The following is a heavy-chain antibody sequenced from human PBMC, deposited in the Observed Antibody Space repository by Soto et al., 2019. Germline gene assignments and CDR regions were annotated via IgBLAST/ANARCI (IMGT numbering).Heavy chain of an antibody. CDR2: IYYSGST. V-gene: IGHV4-39*01. CDR3: ASPTLAAKHAFDI. D-gene: IGHD2-15*01. Sequence: QLQLQESGPGLVKPSETLSLTCTVSGGSISSSSYYWGWIRQPPGKGLEWIGSIYYSGSTYYNPSLKSRVTISVDTSKNQCSLKLSSVTAADTAVYYCASPTLAAKHAFDIWGQGTMVTVSS. CDR1: GGSISSSSYY. J-gene: IGHJ3*02.